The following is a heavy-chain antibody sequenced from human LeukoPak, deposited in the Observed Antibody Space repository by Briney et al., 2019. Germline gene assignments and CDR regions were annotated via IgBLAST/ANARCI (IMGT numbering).Heavy chain of an antibody. Sequence: GVSLRLSCAASGFTFKNYDMSWVRQAPGKGLEWVSDISGSGDDTYYADSVKGRFTISRDNSKDTLYLQMNSLRAEDTAVYYCAKLKRYSGYGENYFDYWGQGTLVTVSS. J-gene: IGHJ4*02. CDR1: GFTFKNYD. V-gene: IGHV3-23*01. CDR2: ISGSGDDT. D-gene: IGHD5-12*01. CDR3: AKLKRYSGYGENYFDY.